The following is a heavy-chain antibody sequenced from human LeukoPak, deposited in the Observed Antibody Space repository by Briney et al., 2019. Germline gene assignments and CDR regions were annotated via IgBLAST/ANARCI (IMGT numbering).Heavy chain of an antibody. CDR2: IIPIFGTA. Sequence: ASVKVFCKASGGTFSSYAISWVRQAPGQGLEWMGRIIPIFGTANYAQKFQGRVTITTDESTSTAYMELSSLRSEDTAVYYCARARYYYDSSGYGLDYWGQGTLVTVSS. J-gene: IGHJ4*02. D-gene: IGHD3-22*01. CDR3: ARARYYYDSSGYGLDY. V-gene: IGHV1-69*05. CDR1: GGTFSSYA.